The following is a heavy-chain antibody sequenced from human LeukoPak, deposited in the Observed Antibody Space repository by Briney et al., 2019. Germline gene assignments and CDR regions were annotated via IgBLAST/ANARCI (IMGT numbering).Heavy chain of an antibody. Sequence: SVKVSCKASGGTFSSYAISWVRQAPGQGLEWMGGITPIFGTANYAQKFQGRVTITADESTSTAYMELSSLRSEDTAVYYCARMRSGIPSLFDYWGQGTLVTVSS. CDR2: ITPIFGTA. D-gene: IGHD5-18*01. CDR3: ARMRSGIPSLFDY. J-gene: IGHJ4*02. CDR1: GGTFSSYA. V-gene: IGHV1-69*13.